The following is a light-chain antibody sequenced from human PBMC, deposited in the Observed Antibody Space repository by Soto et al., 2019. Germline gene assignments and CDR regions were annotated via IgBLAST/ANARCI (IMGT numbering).Light chain of an antibody. V-gene: IGKV1-27*01. CDR3: QKYNNAPYT. Sequence: DIQMTQSPSSLSASVGDRVTITCRASQGISNYLTWYQQKPGKAPRLLIYAASTLHSGVPPRFAGSGSGTDFTLTISSLQPEDVATYYCQKYNNAPYTFGQGTKVEIK. CDR2: AAS. CDR1: QGISNY. J-gene: IGKJ2*01.